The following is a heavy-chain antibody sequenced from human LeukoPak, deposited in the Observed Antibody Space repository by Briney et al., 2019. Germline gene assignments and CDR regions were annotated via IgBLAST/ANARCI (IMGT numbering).Heavy chain of an antibody. CDR1: GLTFSNAW. CDR2: IRSKTDGGTT. CDR3: TTAPYGDYPPYYYYGMDV. J-gene: IGHJ6*02. Sequence: PGGSLRLSCAASGLTFSNAWMSWVRQAPGKGLEWVGRIRSKTDGGTTDYAAPVKGRFTISRDDSKNTLYLQMNSLKTADTAVYYCTTAPYGDYPPYYYYGMDVWGQGTTVTVSS. V-gene: IGHV3-15*01. D-gene: IGHD4-17*01.